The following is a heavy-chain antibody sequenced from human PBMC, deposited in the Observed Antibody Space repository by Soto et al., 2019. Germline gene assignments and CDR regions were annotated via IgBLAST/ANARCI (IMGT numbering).Heavy chain of an antibody. V-gene: IGHV3-23*01. D-gene: IGHD6-19*01. CDR3: ARDLSSGVLRNWFDP. Sequence: GGSPILSCVAPGFTFSSYAMPCVRQAPGKGLEWVASVAGSGISTFDADSVKGRFTIARDNSRNTVYLQMSDLRAEDTAVYYCARDLSSGVLRNWFDPWGQGTKVTVSS. CDR1: GFTFSSYA. J-gene: IGHJ5*02. CDR2: VAGSGIST.